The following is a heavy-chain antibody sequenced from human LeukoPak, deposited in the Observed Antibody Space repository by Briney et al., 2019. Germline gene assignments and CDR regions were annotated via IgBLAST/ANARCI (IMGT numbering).Heavy chain of an antibody. D-gene: IGHD6-19*01. Sequence: GASVKVSCKASGGTFSSYAISWVRQAPGQGLEWMGGIIPIFGTANYAQKLQGRVTMTTDTSTSTAYMELRSLRSDDTAVYYCARAYSSGWYPKYWYFDLWGRGTLVTVSS. CDR2: IIPIFGTA. V-gene: IGHV1-69*05. CDR3: ARAYSSGWYPKYWYFDL. CDR1: GGTFSSYA. J-gene: IGHJ2*01.